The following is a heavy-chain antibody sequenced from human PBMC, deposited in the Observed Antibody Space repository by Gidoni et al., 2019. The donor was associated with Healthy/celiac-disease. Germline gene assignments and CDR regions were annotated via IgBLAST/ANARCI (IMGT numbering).Heavy chain of an antibody. CDR1: GFTFTSSA. D-gene: IGHD2-15*01. J-gene: IGHJ4*02. V-gene: IGHV1-58*01. CDR2: IVVGSGNT. Sequence: QLQLVQSGPEVQKPGTSVKVSCKASGFTFTSSAVQWVRQARGQRLEWIGWIVVGSGNTNYAQKFQERVTITRDMSTSTAYMELSSLRSEDTAVYYCAADGPRVEAPFDYWGQGTLVTVSS. CDR3: AADGPRVEAPFDY.